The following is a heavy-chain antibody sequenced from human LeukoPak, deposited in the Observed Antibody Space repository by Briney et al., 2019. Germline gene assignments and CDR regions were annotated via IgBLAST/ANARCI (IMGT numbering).Heavy chain of an antibody. D-gene: IGHD2-15*01. CDR1: GGSISSGGYY. CDR3: ARATPYSAYYYYYMDV. CDR2: IYYSVST. V-gene: IGHV4-31*03. J-gene: IGHJ6*03. Sequence: SQTLSLTCTVSGGSISSGGYYWSWIRQHPGKGLEWIGYIYYSVSTYYNPSLKSRVTISVDTSKNQFSLKLSSVTAADTAVYYCARATPYSAYYYYYMDVWGKGTTVTVSS.